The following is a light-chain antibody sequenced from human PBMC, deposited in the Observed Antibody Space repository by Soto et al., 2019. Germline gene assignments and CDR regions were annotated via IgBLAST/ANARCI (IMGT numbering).Light chain of an antibody. J-gene: IGKJ1*01. CDR2: AAS. Sequence: DIQMTQSPSSLSASVGDRVTITCRASQSISSYLNWYQQKPGKAPKLLLYAASSLQSGVPSRFSGSGSGTDFTLTISSLQPEDFATYYCQQRYSTTWTFGQGTKVEIK. CDR1: QSISSY. CDR3: QQRYSTTWT. V-gene: IGKV1-39*01.